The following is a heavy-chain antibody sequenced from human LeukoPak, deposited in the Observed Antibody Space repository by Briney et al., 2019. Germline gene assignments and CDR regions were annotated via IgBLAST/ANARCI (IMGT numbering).Heavy chain of an antibody. V-gene: IGHV3-48*03. CDR3: AREKGYCSGGSCYSDWFDP. Sequence: PGGSLRLSCAASGFTFSSYEMNWVRQAPGKGLEWVPYISSSGSTIYYADSVKGRFTISRDNAKNSLYLQMNSLRAEDTAVYYCAREKGYCSGGSCYSDWFDPWGQGTLVTVSS. CDR2: ISSSGSTI. D-gene: IGHD2-15*01. CDR1: GFTFSSYE. J-gene: IGHJ5*02.